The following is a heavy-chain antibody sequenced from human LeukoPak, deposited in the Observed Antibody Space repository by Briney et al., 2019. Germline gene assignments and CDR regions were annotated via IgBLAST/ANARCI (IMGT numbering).Heavy chain of an antibody. D-gene: IGHD3-22*01. CDR2: IYHSGST. CDR3: ASYDMNFDY. V-gene: IGHV4-4*02. CDR1: GFTFSTYSM. Sequence: PGGSLRLSCAASGFTFSTYSMHWVRQPPGKGLEWIGEIYHSGSTNYNPSLKSRVTISVDKSKNQFSLKLSSVTAADTAVYYCASYDMNFDYWGQGTLVTVSS. J-gene: IGHJ4*02.